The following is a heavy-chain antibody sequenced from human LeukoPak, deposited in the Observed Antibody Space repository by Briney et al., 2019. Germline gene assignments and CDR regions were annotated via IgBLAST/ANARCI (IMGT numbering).Heavy chain of an antibody. Sequence: GGSLRLSCAASGFTFTTYAMSWVRQAPGKGLEWVSSISGSGGSTYYVDSVKGRFTISRDNSKNMLYLQMNSLRAEDTAVYYCARSKEDCCGSFDPWGQGTLVTVSS. CDR1: GFTFTTYA. CDR3: ARSKEDCCGSFDP. V-gene: IGHV3-23*01. CDR2: ISGSGGST. D-gene: IGHD2-15*01. J-gene: IGHJ5*02.